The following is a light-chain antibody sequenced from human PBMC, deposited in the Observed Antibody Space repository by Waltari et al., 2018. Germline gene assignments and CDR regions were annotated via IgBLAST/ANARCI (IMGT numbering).Light chain of an antibody. CDR2: GAS. Sequence: EIVLTQSPGTLSLSPGARDTISCRASQSVSSSYLAWYQQKPGQAPRLLIYGASSRATGIPDRFSGSRSGTDFTLTISRLEPEDFAVYYCQQYGSSPPTFGQGTKVEIK. CDR3: QQYGSSPPT. J-gene: IGKJ1*01. CDR1: QSVSSSY. V-gene: IGKV3-20*01.